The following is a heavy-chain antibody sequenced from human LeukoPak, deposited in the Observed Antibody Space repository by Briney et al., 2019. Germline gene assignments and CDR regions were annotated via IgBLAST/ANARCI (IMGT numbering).Heavy chain of an antibody. D-gene: IGHD3-22*01. V-gene: IGHV1-24*01. CDR2: FDPEDGET. CDR1: GYTLTELS. CDR3: ARRGWYDRKDAFDI. J-gene: IGHJ3*02. Sequence: ASVKVSCKVSGYTLTELSMHWVRQAPGKGLEWMGGFDPEDGETIYAQKFQGRVTMTRDTSTSTVYMELSSLRSEDTAVYYCARRGWYDRKDAFDIWGQGTMVTVSS.